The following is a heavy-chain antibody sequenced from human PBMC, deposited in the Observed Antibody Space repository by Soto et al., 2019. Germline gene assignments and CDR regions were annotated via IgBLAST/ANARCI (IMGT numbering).Heavy chain of an antibody. CDR1: GFTVSSYA. CDR2: ISGSGGST. J-gene: IGHJ5*02. Sequence: PGGSLRLSGAASGFTVSSYAMSWVRQAPGKGLEWVSGISGSGGSTYYADSVKGRVTISRDNSKNTLYLQMNSLRAEDTAVYYCAKEVWYNYNYPRFDPWGQGPLVPVP. CDR3: AKEVWYNYNYPRFDP. D-gene: IGHD1-7*01. V-gene: IGHV3-23*01.